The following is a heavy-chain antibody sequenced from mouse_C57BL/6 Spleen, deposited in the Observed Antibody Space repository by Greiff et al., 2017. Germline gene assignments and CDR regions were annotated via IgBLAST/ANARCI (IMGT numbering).Heavy chain of an antibody. Sequence: EVQRVESGGGLVKPGGSLKLSCAASGFTFSSYAMSWVRQTPEKRLEWVATISDGGSYTYYPDNVKGRFNISRDNAKTNLYLQMSHLKSEDTAMYYCARALDYAWFAYWGQGTLVTVSA. D-gene: IGHD2-4*01. V-gene: IGHV5-4*01. CDR1: GFTFSSYA. J-gene: IGHJ3*01. CDR2: ISDGGSYT. CDR3: ARALDYAWFAY.